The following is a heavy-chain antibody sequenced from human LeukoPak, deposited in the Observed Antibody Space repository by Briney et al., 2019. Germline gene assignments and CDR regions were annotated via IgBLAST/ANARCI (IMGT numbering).Heavy chain of an antibody. CDR1: GFTVSSNY. CDR3: ASGSGSYRTPYYYMDV. Sequence: GGSLRLSCVASGFTVSSNYMSWVRQSPGKGLEWVSVIYSGGSTYYADSVKGRFTISRDNSKNTLYLQMNSLRAEDTAVYYCASGSGSYRTPYYYMDVWGTGTTVTVSS. D-gene: IGHD3-10*01. J-gene: IGHJ6*03. V-gene: IGHV3-53*01. CDR2: IYSGGST.